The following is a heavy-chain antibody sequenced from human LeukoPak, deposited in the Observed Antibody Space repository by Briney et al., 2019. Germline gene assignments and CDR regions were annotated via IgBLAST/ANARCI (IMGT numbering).Heavy chain of an antibody. V-gene: IGHV3-30*04. CDR2: ISYDGSNK. D-gene: IGHD3-10*01. CDR3: ARDRAYGSGSYSNYYYYYGMDV. J-gene: IGHJ6*04. Sequence: GESLRLSCAASGFTFSSYAMHWVSQARGKGLEWVAVISYDGSNKYYADSVKGRFTISRDNSKNTLYLQMNSLRAEDTAVYYCARDRAYGSGSYSNYYYYYGMDVWGKGTTVTVSS. CDR1: GFTFSSYA.